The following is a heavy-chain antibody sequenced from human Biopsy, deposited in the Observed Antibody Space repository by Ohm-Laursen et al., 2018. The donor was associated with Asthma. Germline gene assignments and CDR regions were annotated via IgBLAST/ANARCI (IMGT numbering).Heavy chain of an antibody. V-gene: IGHV3-9*01. CDR3: AKATLGDIGKDY. Sequence: SLRLSCTASGFTFSGYSMNWVRQAPGKGLEWVSGISWNSGSIGYADSVKGRFTISRDNAKNSLYLQMNSLRVEDTALYYCAKATLGDIGKDYWGQGTLVTVSS. D-gene: IGHD2-21*01. J-gene: IGHJ4*02. CDR2: ISWNSGSI. CDR1: GFTFSGYS.